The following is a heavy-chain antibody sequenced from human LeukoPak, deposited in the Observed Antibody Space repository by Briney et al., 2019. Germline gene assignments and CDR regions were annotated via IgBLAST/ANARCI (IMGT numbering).Heavy chain of an antibody. Sequence: PSETLSLTCTVSGGSISSSSYYWGWIRQPPGKGLEWIGSIYYSGSTYYNPSLKSRVTISVDTSKNQFSLKLSSVTAADTAVYYCADGMSITGTTWGQGTLVTVSS. V-gene: IGHV4-39*01. CDR2: IYYSGST. CDR3: ADGMSITGTT. J-gene: IGHJ4*02. CDR1: GGSISSSSYY. D-gene: IGHD1-7*01.